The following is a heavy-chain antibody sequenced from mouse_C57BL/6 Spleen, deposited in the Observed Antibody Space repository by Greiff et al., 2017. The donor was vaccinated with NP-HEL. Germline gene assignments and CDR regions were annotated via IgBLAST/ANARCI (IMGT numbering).Heavy chain of an antibody. CDR2: IYPRSGNT. CDR3: ARNYDYGY. V-gene: IGHV1-81*01. J-gene: IGHJ2*01. D-gene: IGHD2-4*01. CDR1: GYTFTSYG. Sequence: VHLVESGAELARPGASVKLSCKASGYTFTSYGISWVKQRPGQGLEWIGEIYPRSGNTYYNEKFKGKATLTADKSSSTAYMELRSLTSEDSAVYFCARNYDYGYWGQGPTLTVAS.